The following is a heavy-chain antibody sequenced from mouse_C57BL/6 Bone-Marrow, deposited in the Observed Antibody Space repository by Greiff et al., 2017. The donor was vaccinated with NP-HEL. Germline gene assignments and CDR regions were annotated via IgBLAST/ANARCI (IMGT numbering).Heavy chain of an antibody. Sequence: EVMLVESEGGLVQPGSSMKLSCTASGFTFSDYYMAWVRQVPEKGLEWVADINYDGSSTYYLDSLTSRFIISRDNAKNILYLQMSSLKSEDTATYYCARNWGGRYFDYWGQGTTLTVSS. D-gene: IGHD4-1*01. CDR3: ARNWGGRYFDY. V-gene: IGHV5-16*01. J-gene: IGHJ2*01. CDR1: GFTFSDYY. CDR2: INYDGSST.